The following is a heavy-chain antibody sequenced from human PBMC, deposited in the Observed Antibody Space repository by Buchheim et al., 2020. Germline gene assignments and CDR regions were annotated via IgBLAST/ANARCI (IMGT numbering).Heavy chain of an antibody. D-gene: IGHD5-12*01. CDR2: IHYTESA. CDR1: SGSISSSDYY. J-gene: IGHJ4*02. Sequence: QVQLQESGPGLVKPSQTLSLTCNVTSGSISSSDYYWSWIRQPPGKPLEYIGNIHYTESAYYNPSLKSRVTISKDTSRNQFSLNLNSVTAADTAVYYCVREGRGYSGYDYDYWGPGIL. V-gene: IGHV4-30-4*01. CDR3: VREGRGYSGYDYDY.